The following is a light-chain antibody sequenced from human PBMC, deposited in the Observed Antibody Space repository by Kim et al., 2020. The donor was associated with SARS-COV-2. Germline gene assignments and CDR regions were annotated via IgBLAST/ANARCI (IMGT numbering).Light chain of an antibody. CDR3: LLYFGGTRV. CDR2: SAS. V-gene: IGLV7-43*01. Sequence: PEGTVTLTCASSTGAVTSSYYPNWFQQKPGQAPMTLIYSASNDHSWTPARFSGSLLGGKAALTLSGVQPEDEAEYYCLLYFGGTRVFGSGTKVTVL. CDR1: TGAVTSSYY. J-gene: IGLJ1*01.